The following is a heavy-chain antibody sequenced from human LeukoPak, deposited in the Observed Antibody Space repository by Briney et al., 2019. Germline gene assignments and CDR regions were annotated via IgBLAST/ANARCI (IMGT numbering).Heavy chain of an antibody. CDR3: AREPATVTTWVYAFDI. V-gene: IGHV1-69*01. CDR2: IIPIFGTA. J-gene: IGHJ3*02. Sequence: SVKVSCKASGGTFSSYAISWVRQAPGQGLEWMGGIIPIFGTASYAQKFQGRVTITADESTSTAYMELSSLRSEDTAVYYCAREPATVTTWVYAFDIWGQGTMVTVSS. CDR1: GGTFSSYA. D-gene: IGHD4-17*01.